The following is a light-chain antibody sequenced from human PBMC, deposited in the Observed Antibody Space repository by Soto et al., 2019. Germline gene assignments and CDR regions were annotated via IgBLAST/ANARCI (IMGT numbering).Light chain of an antibody. V-gene: IGKV3-11*01. CDR1: QSVSLS. J-gene: IGKJ4*01. CDR2: DAS. Sequence: EIVLTQSPATLSLSPGGRATLSCRASQSVSLSLAWYQQKPGQAPRLLIYDASKRASGFPARFSGSGSGTDFTLTISSLEPEDFAVYYCQQYNNWPLTFGGGTKVEIK. CDR3: QQYNNWPLT.